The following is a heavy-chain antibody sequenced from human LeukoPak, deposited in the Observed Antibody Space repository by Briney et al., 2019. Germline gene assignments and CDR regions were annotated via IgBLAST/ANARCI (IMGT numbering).Heavy chain of an antibody. CDR1: GFTFSSYS. D-gene: IGHD1-26*01. Sequence: GGSPRLSCAASGFTFSSYSMNWVRQAPGKGLEWVSYISSSGSTIYYADSVKGRFTISRDNANNSLYLQMNSLRAEDTAVYYCARVAGSYSNDAFDVWGQGTMVTVSS. V-gene: IGHV3-48*04. CDR3: ARVAGSYSNDAFDV. J-gene: IGHJ3*01. CDR2: ISSSGSTI.